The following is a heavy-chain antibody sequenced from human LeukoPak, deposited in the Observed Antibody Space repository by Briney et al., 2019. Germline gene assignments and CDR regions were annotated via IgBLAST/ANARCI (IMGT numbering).Heavy chain of an antibody. Sequence: PSETLSLTCAVYGGSLSDHYWSWFRQPPGKGLDWIGEINPRGSTIYNPSLKSRVTISVDTSKNQFSLNLSSVTAADTAVYYCAREPGYCSGGSCYGGWFDPWGQGTLVTVSS. CDR3: AREPGYCSGGSCYGGWFDP. V-gene: IGHV4-34*01. CDR2: INPRGST. CDR1: GGSLSDHY. J-gene: IGHJ5*02. D-gene: IGHD2-15*01.